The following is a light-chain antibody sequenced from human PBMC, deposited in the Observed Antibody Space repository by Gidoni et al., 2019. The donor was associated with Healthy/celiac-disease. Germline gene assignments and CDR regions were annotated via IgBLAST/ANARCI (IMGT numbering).Light chain of an antibody. Sequence: QSVLTQPPSVSGAPTQRVTISCTGSSTNIRAGYDVHWYQQLPGTAPKLLIYGNSNRPSGVPDRFSGSKSGTSASLAITGLQAEDEADYYCQSYDSSLSGFYVFGTGTKVTVL. CDR1: STNIRAGYD. CDR3: QSYDSSLSGFYV. V-gene: IGLV1-40*01. J-gene: IGLJ1*01. CDR2: GNS.